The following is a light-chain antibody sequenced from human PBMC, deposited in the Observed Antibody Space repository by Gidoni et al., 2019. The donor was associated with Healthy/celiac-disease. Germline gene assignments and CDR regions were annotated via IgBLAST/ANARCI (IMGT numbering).Light chain of an antibody. J-gene: IGLJ1*01. V-gene: IGLV2-11*01. Sequence: QSALTRPRSGSGSPGQSVTISCPGTSSDVGGYNYVSWYQQRPGKAPNLMSYDVSQRPSGVPVRFSGSKSGNTASLTISGLQAEAEADYYCCSYAGSWWVFGTGTKVTVL. CDR3: CSYAGSWWV. CDR2: DVS. CDR1: SSDVGGYNY.